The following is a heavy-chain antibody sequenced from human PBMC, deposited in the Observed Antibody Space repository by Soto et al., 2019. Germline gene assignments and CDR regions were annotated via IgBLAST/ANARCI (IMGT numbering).Heavy chain of an antibody. J-gene: IGHJ3*02. CDR1: GFTFSSYS. CDR2: ISSSSSYI. D-gene: IGHD6-6*01. Sequence: GGSLRLSCAASGFTFSSYSMNWVRQAPGKGLEWVSSISSSSSYIYYADSVKGRVTISRANAKNSLYLQMNSLRAEDTAVYYCARDLVSIAASPDFSVDIWGQGTMVTVSS. V-gene: IGHV3-21*01. CDR3: ARDLVSIAASPDFSVDI.